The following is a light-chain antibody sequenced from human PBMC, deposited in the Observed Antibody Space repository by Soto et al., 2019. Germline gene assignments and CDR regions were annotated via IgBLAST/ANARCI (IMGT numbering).Light chain of an antibody. V-gene: IGKV1-5*03. CDR2: GAS. J-gene: IGKJ1*01. CDR3: QQYSRLWS. CDR1: QGISRW. Sequence: IQMTQSPSSVSASVGDRVTITCRASQGISRWLAWYQQKPGKAPKLLIYGASSLESGVPPRFSGDGSGTEFTLTISSLQRDDFGTYYCQQYSRLWSFGQGTKVEIE.